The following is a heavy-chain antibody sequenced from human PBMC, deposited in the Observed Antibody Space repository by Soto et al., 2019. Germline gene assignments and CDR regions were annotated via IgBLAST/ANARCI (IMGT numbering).Heavy chain of an antibody. J-gene: IGHJ3*02. CDR2: IKSKNDGGTT. V-gene: IGHV3-15*01. CDR1: GFTFSNAW. D-gene: IGHD5-12*01. Sequence: GGSLRLSCAASGFTFSNAWMSWVRQAPGKGLEWVGRIKSKNDGGTTDYAAPVKGRFTISRDDSKNTLYLQMNSLKTEDTAVYYCTTFSTVDTILPRGAFDIWGQGTMVTVSS. CDR3: TTFSTVDTILPRGAFDI.